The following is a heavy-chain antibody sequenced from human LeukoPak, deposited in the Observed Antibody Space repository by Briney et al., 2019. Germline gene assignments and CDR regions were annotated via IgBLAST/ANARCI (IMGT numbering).Heavy chain of an antibody. CDR2: IIPILGMA. D-gene: IGHD3-10*01. V-gene: IGHV1-69*04. J-gene: IGHJ4*02. Sequence: SVKVSCKASGGTFSSYAISWVRQAPGQGLEWMGRIIPILGMANYAQKFQGRVTMTTDTSTSTAYMELRSLRSDDTAVYYCARAPEVLWFGESDYWGQGTLVTVSS. CDR3: ARAPEVLWFGESDY. CDR1: GGTFSSYA.